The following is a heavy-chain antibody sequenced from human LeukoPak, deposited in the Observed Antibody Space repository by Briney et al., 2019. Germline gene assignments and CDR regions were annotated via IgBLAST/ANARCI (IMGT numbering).Heavy chain of an antibody. CDR3: ATSAPGHYGSFDY. D-gene: IGHD4-17*01. Sequence: GGSLRLSCAASGFNFSNYAIHWVRQAPGKGLEGVAVISYDGTKKYYADSVKGRFTISRDNSKNTMYLQMNSLRAEDTAVYYCATSAPGHYGSFDYWGQGTLVTVSS. CDR1: GFNFSNYA. CDR2: ISYDGTKK. J-gene: IGHJ4*02. V-gene: IGHV3-30*04.